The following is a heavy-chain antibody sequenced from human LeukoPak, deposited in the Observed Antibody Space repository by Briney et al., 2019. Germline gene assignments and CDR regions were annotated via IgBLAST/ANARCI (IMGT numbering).Heavy chain of an antibody. J-gene: IGHJ4*02. CDR2: INKDGSEK. V-gene: IGHV3-7*01. CDR1: GFTFSNYW. CDR3: ARDKVTY. Sequence: QPGGSLRLSCAASGFTFSNYWRSWVRQAPGKGLEWVAHINKDGSEKYYVDSVKGRFTISRDNAKNSLYLRMNSLRVEDTAVYYCARDKVTYWGQGTLVTVSS.